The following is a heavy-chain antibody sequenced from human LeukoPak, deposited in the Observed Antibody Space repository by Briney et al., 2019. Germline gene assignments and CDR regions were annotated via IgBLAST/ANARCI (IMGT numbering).Heavy chain of an antibody. J-gene: IGHJ4*02. V-gene: IGHV3-23*01. D-gene: IGHD3-10*01. CDR2: ISGSGGST. CDR1: GFTFSSYA. CDR3: TRSMVVFEY. Sequence: GGSLRLSCAASGFTFSSYAMSWVRQAPGKGLEWVSAISGSGGSTYYADSVKGRFTISRDNSKNTLYLQMNSPNTEDTAVYYCTRSMVVFEYWGQGTLVIVSS.